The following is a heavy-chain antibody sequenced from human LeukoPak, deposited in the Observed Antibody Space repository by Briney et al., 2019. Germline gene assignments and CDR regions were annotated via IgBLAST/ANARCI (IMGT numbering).Heavy chain of an antibody. V-gene: IGHV3-74*01. J-gene: IGHJ4*02. CDR1: GFIFSDYW. Sequence: TGGSLRLSCAASGFIFSDYWMHWVRQAPGKGLVWVSRINTDGGFTRYADSVQGRFIISRDTAKNTLFLQMNSLRAEDTAVYYCAREAKVGGALQYWGQGILATVSS. CDR2: INTDGGFT. D-gene: IGHD1-26*01. CDR3: AREAKVGGALQY.